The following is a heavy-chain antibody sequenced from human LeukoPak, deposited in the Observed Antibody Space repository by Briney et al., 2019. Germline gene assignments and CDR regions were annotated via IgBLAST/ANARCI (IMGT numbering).Heavy chain of an antibody. V-gene: IGHV3-23*01. D-gene: IGHD3-16*02. CDR1: GFTFSSYA. J-gene: IGHJ4*02. Sequence: PGGSLRLSCAASGFTFSSYAMSSVRRAPGKGLEWVSAISGSGGSTYYADSVKGRFTISRDNSKNTLYLQMNSLRAEDTAVYYCAKEYDYVWGSYRSPHYFDYWGQGTLVTVSS. CDR3: AKEYDYVWGSYRSPHYFDY. CDR2: ISGSGGST.